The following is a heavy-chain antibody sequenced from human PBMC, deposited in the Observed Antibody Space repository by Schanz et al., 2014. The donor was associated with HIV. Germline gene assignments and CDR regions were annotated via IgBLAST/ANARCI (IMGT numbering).Heavy chain of an antibody. V-gene: IGHV3-33*08. Sequence: QVQLVESGGGVVQPGRSLRLSCAVSGFTFSNYAMSWVRQAPGKGLEWVAVIWYDGSNKYYADSVKGRFTISRDNSKNTLFLQMNSLRDEDTATYYCAGAHTWGPGTLVLVSS. CDR1: GFTFSNYA. CDR3: AGAHT. CDR2: IWYDGSNK. J-gene: IGHJ4*02.